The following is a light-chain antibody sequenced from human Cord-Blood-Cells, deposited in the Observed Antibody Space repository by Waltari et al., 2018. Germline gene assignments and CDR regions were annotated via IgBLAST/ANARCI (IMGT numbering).Light chain of an antibody. J-gene: IGKJ3*01. CDR1: QSVLYSSNNKNY. CDR2: WAS. V-gene: IGKV4-1*01. CDR3: QQYYSTPPSGPFT. Sequence: DIVMTQSPDSLAVSLGERATINCKSSQSVLYSSNNKNYLAWYQQKPGQPPTLLIYWASTRESGVPDRFSGSGSGTDFTHTISSLQAEDVAVYYCQQYYSTPPSGPFTFGPGTKVDIK.